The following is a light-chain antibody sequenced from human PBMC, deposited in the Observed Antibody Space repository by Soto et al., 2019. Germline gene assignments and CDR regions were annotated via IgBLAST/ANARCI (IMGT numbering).Light chain of an antibody. CDR3: QQYGSSTWT. V-gene: IGKV3-20*01. CDR1: QSVSSSY. J-gene: IGKJ1*01. Sequence: EIVLTQSPGTLSLSPGERATLSCMASQSVSSSYLAWYQQKPGQAPRVLIYGASSRATGIPDRFSGSGSGTDFTLTIRRLEPEDFAVYYCQQYGSSTWTFGQGTKVDIK. CDR2: GAS.